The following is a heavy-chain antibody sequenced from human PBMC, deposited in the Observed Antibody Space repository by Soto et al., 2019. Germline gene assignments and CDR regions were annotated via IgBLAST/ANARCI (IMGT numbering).Heavy chain of an antibody. CDR3: ASTPDYGDYYYYMDV. J-gene: IGHJ6*03. CDR1: GGSFSGYY. CDR2: INHSGST. D-gene: IGHD4-17*01. V-gene: IGHV4-34*01. Sequence: SETLSLTCAVYGGSFSGYYWSWIRQPPGKGLEWIGEINHSGSTNYNPSLKSRVTISVDTSMNQFSLKLSSVTAADTAVYYCASTPDYGDYYYYMDVWGKGTTVTVSS.